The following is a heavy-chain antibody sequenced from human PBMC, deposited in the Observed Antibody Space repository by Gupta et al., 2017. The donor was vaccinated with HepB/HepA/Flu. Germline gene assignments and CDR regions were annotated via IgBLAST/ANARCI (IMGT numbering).Heavy chain of an antibody. CDR1: GFTFSSYA. CDR3: AKDLILANAIEDYGDYIEVVDYFDY. D-gene: IGHD4-17*01. J-gene: IGHJ4*02. CDR2: ISGSGGST. Sequence: EVQLLESGGGLVQPGGSLRLSCAASGFTFSSYAMSWVRQAPGKGLEWVSAISGSGGSTYYADSVKGRFTISRDNSKNTLYLQMNSLRAEDTAVYYCAKDLILANAIEDYGDYIEVVDYFDYWGQGTLVTVSS. V-gene: IGHV3-23*01.